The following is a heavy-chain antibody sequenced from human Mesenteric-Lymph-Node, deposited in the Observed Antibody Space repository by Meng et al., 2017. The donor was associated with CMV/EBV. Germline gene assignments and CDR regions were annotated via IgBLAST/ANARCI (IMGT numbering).Heavy chain of an antibody. CDR3: ARSHGGSADYGSVDYFDY. J-gene: IGHJ4*02. D-gene: IGHD3-10*01. Sequence: GGSLRLSCAASGFTFSDYYMSWIRQAPGKGLEWVSYISSSGSTIYYADSVKGRFTISRDNAKNSLYLQMNSLRAEDTAVYYCARSHGGSADYGSVDYFDYWGQGTLVTVSS. CDR2: ISSSGSTI. CDR1: GFTFSDYY. V-gene: IGHV3-11*04.